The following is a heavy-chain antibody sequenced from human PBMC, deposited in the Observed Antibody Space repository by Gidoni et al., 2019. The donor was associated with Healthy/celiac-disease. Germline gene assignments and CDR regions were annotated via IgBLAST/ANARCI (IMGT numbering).Heavy chain of an antibody. J-gene: IGHJ6*02. CDR2: IYSGGST. Sequence: EVQLVESGGGLVQPGGSLRLSCAASGFTVSSNYMSWVRQAPGKGLEWVSVIYSGGSTYYADSVKGRFTISRHNSKNTLYLQMNSLRAEDTAVYYCARGSVTTGYYGMDVWGQGTTVTVSS. CDR1: GFTVSSNY. CDR3: ARGSVTTGYYGMDV. V-gene: IGHV3-53*04. D-gene: IGHD4-17*01.